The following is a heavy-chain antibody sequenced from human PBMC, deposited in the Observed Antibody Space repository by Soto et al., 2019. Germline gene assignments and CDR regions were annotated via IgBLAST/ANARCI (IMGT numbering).Heavy chain of an antibody. Sequence: PVGSLRLSCAASGFTLSSYAMSWVRQAPGKGLEWVSGISGSGGNTYYADSVKGRFTISRDNSKYTVYLQMNSLRAEDTAVYYCAKARCSGGNCPTLSCGQRTLVTVSS. D-gene: IGHD2-15*01. CDR2: ISGSGGNT. CDR1: GFTLSSYA. J-gene: IGHJ5*02. V-gene: IGHV3-23*01. CDR3: AKARCSGGNCPTLS.